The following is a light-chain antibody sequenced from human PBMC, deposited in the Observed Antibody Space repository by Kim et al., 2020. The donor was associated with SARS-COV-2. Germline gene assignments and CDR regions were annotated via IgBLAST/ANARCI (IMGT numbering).Light chain of an antibody. CDR2: AAS. CDR3: QQSYSTSSVS. V-gene: IGKV1-39*01. Sequence: SVGDRVTITCRASQSISSYLNWYQQKPGKAPKLLIYAASSLQSGVPSRFSGSGSGTDFTLTISSLQPEDFATYYCQQSYSTSSVSFGQGTKLEI. J-gene: IGKJ2*03. CDR1: QSISSY.